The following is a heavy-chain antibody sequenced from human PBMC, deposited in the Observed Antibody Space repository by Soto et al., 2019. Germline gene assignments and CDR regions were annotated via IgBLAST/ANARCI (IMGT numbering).Heavy chain of an antibody. Sequence: GGSLRLSCAASGFTFGDFWMNWVRQAPGKGLEWVANIKEDGSEKYFLDSVKGRFTISRDNAKNSLYLQINSLRAEDTGVYYCARDLGRAAAGYYYYDAMDVWGQGTTVTVSS. CDR1: GFTFGDFW. CDR2: IKEDGSEK. D-gene: IGHD2-2*01. J-gene: IGHJ6*02. V-gene: IGHV3-7*01. CDR3: ARDLGRAAAGYYYYDAMDV.